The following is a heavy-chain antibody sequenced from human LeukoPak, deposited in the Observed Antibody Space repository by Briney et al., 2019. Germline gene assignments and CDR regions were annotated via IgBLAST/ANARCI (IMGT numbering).Heavy chain of an antibody. V-gene: IGHV3-48*03. CDR2: ISSSGSTI. CDR1: GFTFSSYE. CDR3: AKFQSLTPVWFGDPGGAFDI. Sequence: GGSLRLSCAASGFTFSSYEMNCISSSGSTIYYADSVKGRFTISRDNSKNTLYLQMNSLRAEDTAVYYCAKFQSLTPVWFGDPGGAFDIWGQGTMVTVSS. D-gene: IGHD3-10*01. J-gene: IGHJ3*02.